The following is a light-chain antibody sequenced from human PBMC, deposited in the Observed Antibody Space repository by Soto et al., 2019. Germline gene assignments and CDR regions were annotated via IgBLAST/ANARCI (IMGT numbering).Light chain of an antibody. CDR2: DAS. Sequence: IVVTQSPATLSLSPGEGATLSCRASQSVSSYLAWYQQKPGQAPRLLIYDASNRATGIPARFSGSGSGTDFTLTISSLEPEDFAVYYCQQRSNWPVTFGLGTKVDIK. CDR1: QSVSSY. V-gene: IGKV3-11*01. J-gene: IGKJ1*01. CDR3: QQRSNWPVT.